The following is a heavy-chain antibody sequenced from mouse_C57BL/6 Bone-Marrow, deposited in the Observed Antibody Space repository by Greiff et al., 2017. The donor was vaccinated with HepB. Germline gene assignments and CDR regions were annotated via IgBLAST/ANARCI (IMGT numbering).Heavy chain of an antibody. CDR1: GYTFTSYW. D-gene: IGHD2-3*01. J-gene: IGHJ4*01. Sequence: QVQLQQSGAELAKPGASVKLSCKASGYTFTSYWMHWVKQRPGQGLEWIGYINPSSGYTKYNQKFKDKATLTADKSSSTAYMQLSSLTYEDSAVYYCAREWLLREYAMDYWGQGTSVTVSS. CDR2: INPSSGYT. V-gene: IGHV1-7*01. CDR3: AREWLLREYAMDY.